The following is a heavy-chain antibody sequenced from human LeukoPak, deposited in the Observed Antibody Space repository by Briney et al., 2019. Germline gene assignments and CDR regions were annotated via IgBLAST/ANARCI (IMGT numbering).Heavy chain of an antibody. CDR2: IKQDGSEK. CDR1: GITFSSFG. CDR3: ARFSEGGIPFDY. J-gene: IGHJ4*02. V-gene: IGHV3-7*04. D-gene: IGHD1-26*01. Sequence: GGSLRLSCAAPGITFSSFGMHWLRQAPGKGLEWVANIKQDGSEKYYVDSVKGRFTISRDNAKNSLYLQMNSLRAEDTAVYYCARFSEGGIPFDYWGQGTLVTVSS.